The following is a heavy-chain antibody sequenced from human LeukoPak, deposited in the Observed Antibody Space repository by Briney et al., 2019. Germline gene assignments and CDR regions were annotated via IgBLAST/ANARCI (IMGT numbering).Heavy chain of an antibody. CDR2: ISSSSSYI. Sequence: GGSLRLSCAASGFTFSSYSMNWVRQAPGKGLEWISSISSSSSYIYYADSVKGRFTISRDNAKNSLYLQMNSLRAEDTAVYYCARDGKDIVVVPAATEDVAPFDYWGQGTLVTVSS. CDR3: ARDGKDIVVVPAATEDVAPFDY. V-gene: IGHV3-21*01. J-gene: IGHJ4*02. D-gene: IGHD2-2*01. CDR1: GFTFSSYS.